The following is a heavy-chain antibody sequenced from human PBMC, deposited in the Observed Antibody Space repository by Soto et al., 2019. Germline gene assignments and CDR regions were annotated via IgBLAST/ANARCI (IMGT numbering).Heavy chain of an antibody. CDR3: ARSITIFGAYNWFDP. V-gene: IGHV4-30-4*01. CDR2: IYYSGST. Sequence: TLSLTCTVSGGSISSGDYYWSWIRQPPGKGLEWIGYIYYSGSTYYNPSLKGRVTISVDTSKNQFSLKLSSVTAADTAVYYCARSITIFGAYNWFDPWGQGTLVTVSS. CDR1: GGSISSGDYY. D-gene: IGHD3-3*01. J-gene: IGHJ5*02.